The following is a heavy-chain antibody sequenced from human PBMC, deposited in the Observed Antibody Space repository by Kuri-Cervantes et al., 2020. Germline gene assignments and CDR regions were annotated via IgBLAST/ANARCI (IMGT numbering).Heavy chain of an antibody. CDR1: GFTFSSYA. D-gene: IGHD3-22*01. V-gene: IGHV3-23*01. Sequence: GESLKISCAASGFTFSSYAMSWVRQAPGEGLEWVSAISGSGGSTYYADSVKGRFTISRDNSKNTLYLQMNSLRAEDTAVYYCAKAASLSSGYHFVVWGQGTLVTVSS. CDR2: ISGSGGST. J-gene: IGHJ4*02. CDR3: AKAASLSSGYHFVV.